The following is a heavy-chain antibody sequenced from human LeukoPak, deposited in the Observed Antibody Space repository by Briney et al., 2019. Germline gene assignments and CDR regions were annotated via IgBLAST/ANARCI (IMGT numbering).Heavy chain of an antibody. D-gene: IGHD3-10*01. CDR3: ARVTGSYYPFDY. V-gene: IGHV3-53*01. J-gene: IGHJ4*02. CDR2: IYSGGST. CDR1: GFTVSSNY. Sequence: LPGGSLRLSCAASGFTVSSNYMSWVRQAPGKGLEWVSIIYSGGSTYYADSVKGRSTISRDNSKNTLYLQMNSLRAEDTAVYYCARVTGSYYPFDYWGQGTLVTVSS.